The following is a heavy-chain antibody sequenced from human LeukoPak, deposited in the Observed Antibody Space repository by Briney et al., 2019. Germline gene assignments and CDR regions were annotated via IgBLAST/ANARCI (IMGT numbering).Heavy chain of an antibody. J-gene: IGHJ4*02. Sequence: GGSLRLSCTVSGFTVSSNSMSWVRQAPGKGLEWVSFIYNSSRIHYSDSVKGRFTISRDNSKNTLYLQMNSLRADDTAVYYCAKGLGLVSWYRGIDYWGQGTLVTVSS. CDR1: GFTVSSNS. CDR3: AKGLGLVSWYRGIDY. D-gene: IGHD5-12*01. CDR2: IYNSSRI. V-gene: IGHV3-53*01.